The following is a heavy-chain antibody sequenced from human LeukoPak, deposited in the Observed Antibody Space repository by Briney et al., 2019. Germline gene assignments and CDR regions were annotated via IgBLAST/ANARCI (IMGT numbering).Heavy chain of an antibody. CDR3: ARASGPFDY. J-gene: IGHJ4*02. V-gene: IGHV3-33*08. CDR1: EFTFSSYW. Sequence: GGSLRLSCAASEFTFSSYWMSWVRQAPGKGLEWVGVIWNDGSNKYYADSVKGRFTISRDNSKNTLYLQMNSLRAEDTAVYSCARASGPFDYWGQGTLVTVSS. CDR2: IWNDGSNK. D-gene: IGHD3-10*01.